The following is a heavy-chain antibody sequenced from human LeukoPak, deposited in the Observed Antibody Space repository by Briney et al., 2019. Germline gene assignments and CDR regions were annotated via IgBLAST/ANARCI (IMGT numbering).Heavy chain of an antibody. J-gene: IGHJ3*02. CDR2: ISYDGSNK. CDR1: GFTFSSYA. Sequence: GRSLRLSCAASGFTFSSYAMHWVRQAPGKGLEWVAVISYDGSNKYYADSVKGRFTISRDNSKNTLYLQMNSLRAEDTAVYYCARDRRWGSSGWPDAFDIWGQGTMVTVSS. D-gene: IGHD6-19*01. CDR3: ARDRRWGSSGWPDAFDI. V-gene: IGHV3-30-3*01.